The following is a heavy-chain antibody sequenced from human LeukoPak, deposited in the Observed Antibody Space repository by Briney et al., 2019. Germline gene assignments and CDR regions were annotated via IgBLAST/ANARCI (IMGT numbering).Heavy chain of an antibody. J-gene: IGHJ4*02. CDR2: TNPNSGGS. Sequence: ASVKVSCKASGYTFSSYYMNWVRQAPGQGLEWMGWTNPNSGGSYSAQKFQGRVTMTRDTSISTAYMELSRLRSDDTAVYYCARDRPKNYYDSSGYPFDYWGQGTLVTVSS. V-gene: IGHV1-2*02. CDR1: GYTFSSYY. D-gene: IGHD3-22*01. CDR3: ARDRPKNYYDSSGYPFDY.